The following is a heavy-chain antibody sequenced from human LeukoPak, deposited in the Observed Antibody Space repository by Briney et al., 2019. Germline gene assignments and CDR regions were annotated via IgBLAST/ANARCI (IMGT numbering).Heavy chain of an antibody. CDR2: IYNSGST. CDR3: ATDNSYGSGSYYT. CDR1: GGSISSYY. J-gene: IGHJ4*02. D-gene: IGHD3-10*01. Sequence: PSETLSLTCSVSGGSISSYYWTWIRQPPGKGLEWIGYIYNSGSTNYNPSLKSRVTISVDTSKNQFSLKLSSVTAADTAVYYCATDNSYGSGSYYTWGQGTLVTVSS. V-gene: IGHV4-59*01.